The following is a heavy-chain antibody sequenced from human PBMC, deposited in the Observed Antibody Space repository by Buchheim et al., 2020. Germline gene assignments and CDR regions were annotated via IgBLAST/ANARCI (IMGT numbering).Heavy chain of an antibody. D-gene: IGHD6-13*01. Sequence: QVQLQQWGAGLLKASETLSLTCAVYGGSFSGYYWSWIRQPPGKGLEWIGEINHSGSTNYNPSLKSRVTISVDTSKNQFSLKLSSVTAADTAVYYCARIGGYSSSWHPYYFDYWGQGTL. CDR2: INHSGST. CDR1: GGSFSGYY. CDR3: ARIGGYSSSWHPYYFDY. V-gene: IGHV4-34*01. J-gene: IGHJ4*02.